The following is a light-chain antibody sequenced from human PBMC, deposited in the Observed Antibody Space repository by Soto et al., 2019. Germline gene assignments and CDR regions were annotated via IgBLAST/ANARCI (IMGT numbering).Light chain of an antibody. CDR2: RIS. CDR3: MHGAPWPYT. J-gene: IGKJ2*01. Sequence: DVVMTQSPLSLPVTLGQPASISCRSSQSLVHSDGNTYLNWYQQRPDQSPRRLIYRISNRDSGVPDIFSGSGSGTDYTLKISRVEAEDVGVYYCMHGAPWPYTCGQGTKLESK. V-gene: IGKV2-30*02. CDR1: QSLVHSDGNTY.